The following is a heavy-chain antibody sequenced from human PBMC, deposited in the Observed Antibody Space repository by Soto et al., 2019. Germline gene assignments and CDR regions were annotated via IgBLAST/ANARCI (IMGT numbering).Heavy chain of an antibody. CDR2: IDPSDSYT. CDR1: GYSFTSYW. V-gene: IGHV5-10-1*01. CDR3: ARESGNTIFGVVIIWGTEDYYYGMDV. D-gene: IGHD3-3*01. Sequence: ESLKISCKGSGYSFTSYWISWVRQMPGKGLEWMGRIDPSDSYTNYSPSFQGHVTISADKSISTAYLQWSSLKASDTAMYYCARESGNTIFGVVIIWGTEDYYYGMDVWGQGTTVTVSS. J-gene: IGHJ6*02.